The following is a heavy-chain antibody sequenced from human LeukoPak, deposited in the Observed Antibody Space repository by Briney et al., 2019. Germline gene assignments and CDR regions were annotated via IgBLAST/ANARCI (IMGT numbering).Heavy chain of an antibody. CDR1: GFTFSSYV. Sequence: GGSLRLSCAASGFTFSSYVMSWVRQAPGKGLEWVSAISGSGGSTYYADSVKGRFTISRDSSKNTLYLQMNSLRAEDTAVYYCAKTLRGVYSYFDYWGQGTLVTVSS. CDR3: AKTLRGVYSYFDY. J-gene: IGHJ4*02. V-gene: IGHV3-23*01. D-gene: IGHD6-13*01. CDR2: ISGSGGST.